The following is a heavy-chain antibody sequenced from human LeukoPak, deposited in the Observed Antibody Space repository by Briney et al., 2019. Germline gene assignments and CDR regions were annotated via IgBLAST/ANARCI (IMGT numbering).Heavy chain of an antibody. CDR2: INHSGST. CDR3: ARLPIAAAGTSWFDP. J-gene: IGHJ5*02. CDR1: GGSFGGYY. D-gene: IGHD6-13*01. V-gene: IGHV4-34*01. Sequence: SETLSLTCAVYGGSFGGYYWSWIRQPPGKGLEWIGEINHSGSTNYNPSLKSRVTISVDTSKNQFSLKLSSVTAADTAVYYCARLPIAAAGTSWFDPWGQGTLVSVSS.